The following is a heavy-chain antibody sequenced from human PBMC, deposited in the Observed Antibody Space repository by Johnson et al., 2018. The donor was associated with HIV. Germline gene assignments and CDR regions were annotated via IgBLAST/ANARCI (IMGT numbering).Heavy chain of an antibody. CDR3: ARPHRGQYQYAFDS. J-gene: IGHJ3*02. V-gene: IGHV3-66*04. Sequence: VQLVESGGGLVQPGGSLRLSCGVSGISVSVNHMSWVRQPPGKGLEWVSLIDSGGTTNYADSVKGRFTISRDISKNTLYLQMNSLRAEDTALYHCARPHRGQYQYAFDSWGQGTKVTVSS. D-gene: IGHD2/OR15-2a*01. CDR1: GISVSVNH. CDR2: IDSGGTT.